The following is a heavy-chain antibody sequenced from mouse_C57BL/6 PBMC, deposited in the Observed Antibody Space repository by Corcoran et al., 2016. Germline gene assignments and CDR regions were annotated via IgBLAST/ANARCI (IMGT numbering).Heavy chain of an antibody. D-gene: IGHD1-1*01. J-gene: IGHJ1*03. CDR2: INTYSGVP. CDR3: ARSPLLLRLYWYFDV. Sequence: QIQLVQSGPELKKPGETVKISCKASGYTFTTYGMSWVKHAPGKGLKWMGWINTYSGVPTYADDFKVRFAFSLETSASTAYLRINNRKNEDTATYFCARSPLLLRLYWYFDVWGTGTMVTVSS. CDR1: GYTFTTYG. V-gene: IGHV9-3*01.